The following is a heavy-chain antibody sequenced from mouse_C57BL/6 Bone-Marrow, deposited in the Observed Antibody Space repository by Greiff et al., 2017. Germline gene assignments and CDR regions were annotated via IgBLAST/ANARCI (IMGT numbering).Heavy chain of an antibody. Sequence: QVQLQQPGAELVRPGTSVKLSCKASGYTFTSYWMHWVKQRPGQGLEWIGVIDPSDSYTNYNQQFKGKATLTVDTSSSTAYMQLSSLTSADSAVYYCARRGCYGSSSNGYFDVWGTGTTVTVSS. CDR1: GYTFTSYW. J-gene: IGHJ1*03. V-gene: IGHV1-59*01. CDR3: ARRGCYGSSSNGYFDV. CDR2: IDPSDSYT. D-gene: IGHD1-1*01.